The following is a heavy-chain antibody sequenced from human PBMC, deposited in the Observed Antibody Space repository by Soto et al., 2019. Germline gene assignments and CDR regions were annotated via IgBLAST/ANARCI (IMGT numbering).Heavy chain of an antibody. J-gene: IGHJ6*03. CDR1: GDSISRCGYF. CDR2: IYDSGSA. Sequence: QVQLQESGPGLVKPSQTLSLTCIVSGDSISRCGYFWPWIRQHPGKGLEWIGYIYDSGSAFYNPSLKSRVTMSVDTSKNQFSLNLRSVTAADTAVFYCARGILRPNHYMDVWGKGTAVAVSS. CDR3: ARGILRPNHYMDV. V-gene: IGHV4-31*03. D-gene: IGHD1-26*01.